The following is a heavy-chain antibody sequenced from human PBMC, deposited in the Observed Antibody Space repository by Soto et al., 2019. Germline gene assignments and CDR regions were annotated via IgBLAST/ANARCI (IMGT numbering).Heavy chain of an antibody. CDR3: AKEMYPRTVLDSSSPWGDY. Sequence: GALRLSCAVSVFTFSDSGMHWVRQAPGKGLEWVAVMSYAGSYKYYADSVKGRFTISRDLSGNTLFLQMNSLRLEDTAVYFCAKEMYPRTVLDSSSPWGDYWGQGTLVTVSS. V-gene: IGHV3-30*18. CDR2: MSYAGSYK. D-gene: IGHD6-6*01. CDR1: VFTFSDSG. J-gene: IGHJ4*02.